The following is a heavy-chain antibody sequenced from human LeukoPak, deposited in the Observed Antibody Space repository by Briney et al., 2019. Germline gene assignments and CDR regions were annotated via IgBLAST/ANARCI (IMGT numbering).Heavy chain of an antibody. CDR1: GFTFSDYY. V-gene: IGHV3-11*04. Sequence: GGSLRLSCAASGFTFSDYYMSWIRQAPGKGLEWVSSISTSGSTKYYADSVKGRFTISRDNAKNSLYLHMNSLRAEDTALYYCARDGPGYSFDYWGQGTLVTVSS. J-gene: IGHJ4*02. CDR3: ARDGPGYSFDY. D-gene: IGHD5-18*01. CDR2: ISTSGSTK.